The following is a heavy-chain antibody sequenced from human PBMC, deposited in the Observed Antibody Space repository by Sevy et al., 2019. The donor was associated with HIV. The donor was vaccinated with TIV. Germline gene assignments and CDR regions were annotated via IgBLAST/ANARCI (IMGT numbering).Heavy chain of an antibody. J-gene: IGHJ4*02. D-gene: IGHD2-21*01. CDR3: VKEGGGEGGDH. CDR2: IQYDGSNK. CDR1: GFSYSSYG. Sequence: GGSLRLSCAASGFSYSSYGMHWLRQAPGKGREWVAYIQYDGSNKDYADSVKGRFTISRDNSKNTLDLQMNSLRVEDTAVYYCVKEGGGEGGDHWGQGTLVTVSS. V-gene: IGHV3-30*02.